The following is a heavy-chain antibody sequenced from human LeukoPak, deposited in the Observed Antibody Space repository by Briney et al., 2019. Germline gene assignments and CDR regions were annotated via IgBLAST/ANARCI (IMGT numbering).Heavy chain of an antibody. CDR3: VRDLGGRSGH. D-gene: IGHD1-26*01. Sequence: TGGSLRLSCEASGFTFTGYWMSWVRQAPGEGPEWVAHIEENGNEQYYADSVKGRFTISRDNVKQSLGLQMNSLRVEDTAVYYCVRDLGGRSGHWGQGTLVTVSS. CDR1: GFTFTGYW. V-gene: IGHV3-7*01. CDR2: IEENGNEQ. J-gene: IGHJ4*02.